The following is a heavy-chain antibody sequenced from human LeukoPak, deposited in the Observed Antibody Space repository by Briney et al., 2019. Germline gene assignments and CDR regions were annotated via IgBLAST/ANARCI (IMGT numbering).Heavy chain of an antibody. Sequence: SETLSLTCAVSGYSISSGYYWGWIRQPPGKELEWIGSIYHSGSTYYNPSLKIRVTISVDTSKNQFSLKLSSVTAADTAVYYCARQPALVVVAAPFDYWGQGTLVTVSS. CDR2: IYHSGST. CDR3: ARQPALVVVAAPFDY. CDR1: GYSISSGYY. J-gene: IGHJ4*02. D-gene: IGHD2-15*01. V-gene: IGHV4-38-2*01.